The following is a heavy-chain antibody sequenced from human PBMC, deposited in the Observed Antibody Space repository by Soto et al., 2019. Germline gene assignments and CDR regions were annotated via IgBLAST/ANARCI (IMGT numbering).Heavy chain of an antibody. CDR3: ARRRADRGYSYGLNAFDI. J-gene: IGHJ3*02. V-gene: IGHV5-51*01. D-gene: IGHD5-18*01. CDR2: IYPGDSDT. CDR1: GYSFTSYW. Sequence: GESLKISCKGSGYSFTSYWIGWVRQMPGKGLEWMGIIYPGDSDTRYSPSFQGQVTISADKSISTAYLQWSSLKASDTAMYYCARRRADRGYSYGLNAFDIWGQGTMVTV.